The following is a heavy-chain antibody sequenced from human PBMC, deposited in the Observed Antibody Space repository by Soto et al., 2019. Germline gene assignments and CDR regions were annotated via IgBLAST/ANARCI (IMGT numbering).Heavy chain of an antibody. CDR2: ISAYNGNT. CDR1: GYTFTSYG. V-gene: IGHV1-18*01. CDR3: ARDFSSSSGRRAFDI. Sequence: QVPLVQSGAEVKKPGASVKVSCKASGYTFTSYGISWVRQAPGQGLEWMGWISAYNGNTNYAQKLQGRVTMTTDTPTSTAYMELRSLGSDDTAVYYCARDFSSSSGRRAFDIWGQGTMVTVSS. J-gene: IGHJ3*02. D-gene: IGHD6-6*01.